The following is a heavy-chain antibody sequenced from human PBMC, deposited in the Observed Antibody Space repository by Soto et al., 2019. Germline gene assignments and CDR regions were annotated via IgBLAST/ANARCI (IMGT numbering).Heavy chain of an antibody. Sequence: PGGSLRLSCTASGFTFSDYYMSWIRQAPGKGLEWVSYISSSGSTIYYADSVKGRFTISRDNAKNSLYLQMNSLRAEDTAVYYCARARGGYVPLGYYYGMDVWGQGTTVTVSS. CDR2: ISSSGSTI. J-gene: IGHJ6*02. CDR3: ARARGGYVPLGYYYGMDV. D-gene: IGHD5-18*01. V-gene: IGHV3-11*01. CDR1: GFTFSDYY.